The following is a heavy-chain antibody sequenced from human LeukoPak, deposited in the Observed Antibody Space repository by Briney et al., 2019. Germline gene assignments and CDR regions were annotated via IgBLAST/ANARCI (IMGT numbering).Heavy chain of an antibody. J-gene: IGHJ3*02. CDR1: GFTFSSYS. V-gene: IGHV3-21*01. CDR2: SSSISSYI. CDR3: AREGLAAAGELEDAFDI. D-gene: IGHD6-13*01. Sequence: GGSLRLSCAASGFTFSSYSMNWVRKGPGKGMELDSSSSSISSYIYYADSVKGRFTISRDNAMNSLYLQMNSLRAENSAVYYCAREGLAAAGELEDAFDIWGQGTMVTVSS.